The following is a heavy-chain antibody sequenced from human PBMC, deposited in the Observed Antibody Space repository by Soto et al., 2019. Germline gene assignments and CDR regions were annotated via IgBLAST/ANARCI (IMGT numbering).Heavy chain of an antibody. Sequence: PSETLSLTCIVSGDSISSSTYYWGWIRQPPGKGLEWIGSISYSGRTFYNPSLKSRVTISVDTSKTQFSLKLNSVTAADTAVYYCARHESSGYDPGDNWGQGTLVTVSS. CDR3: ARHESSGYDPGDN. CDR2: ISYSGRT. D-gene: IGHD5-12*01. J-gene: IGHJ4*02. CDR1: GDSISSSTYY. V-gene: IGHV4-39*01.